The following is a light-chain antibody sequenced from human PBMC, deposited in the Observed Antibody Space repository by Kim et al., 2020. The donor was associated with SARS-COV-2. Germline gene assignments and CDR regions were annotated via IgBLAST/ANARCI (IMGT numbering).Light chain of an antibody. CDR3: GTWDTSLSGVV. J-gene: IGLJ2*01. CDR1: SSNIGEKS. CDR2: DNN. V-gene: IGLV1-51*01. Sequence: QKYNISCSGSSSNIGEKSVSWYQQLPGTAPKLLIFDNNKRPSGIPGRFSGSKSGTSATLDITGLQTGDEADYYCGTWDTSLSGVVFGGGTQLTVL.